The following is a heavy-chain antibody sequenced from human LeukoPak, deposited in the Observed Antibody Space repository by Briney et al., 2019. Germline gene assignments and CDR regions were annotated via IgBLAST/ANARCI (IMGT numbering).Heavy chain of an antibody. CDR3: AREAGYCSSTSCNNWFDP. D-gene: IGHD2-2*01. CDR1: GGTFSSYA. J-gene: IGHJ5*02. Sequence: SVKVSCKASGGTFSSYAISWVRQAPGQGLEWMGGIIPIFGTANYAQKFQGRVTITADESTSTAYMELSSLRSEVTAVYYCAREAGYCSSTSCNNWFDPWGQGTLVTVSS. V-gene: IGHV1-69*13. CDR2: IIPIFGTA.